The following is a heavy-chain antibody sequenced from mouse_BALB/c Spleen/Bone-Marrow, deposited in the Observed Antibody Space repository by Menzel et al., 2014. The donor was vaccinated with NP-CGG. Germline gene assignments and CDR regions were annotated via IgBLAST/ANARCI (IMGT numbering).Heavy chain of an antibody. J-gene: IGHJ4*01. D-gene: IGHD1-1*01. V-gene: IGHV1-54*03. CDR3: ARGGITTVVPYSMDY. CDR2: IDPRSGGT. Sequence: QVQLQQSGAELVRPGTSVKVSCKASGYAFTNYLIEWVKQRPGQGLEWIGVIDPRSGGTDYNEKFKGKAPLTADKSSSTAYMQLNSLTSGDSAVYFCARGGITTVVPYSMDYWGRGTSVTVSS. CDR1: GYAFTNYL.